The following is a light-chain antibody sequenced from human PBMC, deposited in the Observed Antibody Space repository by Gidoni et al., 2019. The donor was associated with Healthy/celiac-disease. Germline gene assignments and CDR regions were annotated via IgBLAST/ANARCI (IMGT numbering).Light chain of an antibody. Sequence: EIVMTQSPAHLSASPGERATLSCRASQSVSHNLAWYQQKPGQAPRLLIYGASTRATRIPARFSGSGSGTEFTLTISSLQSEDFAVYYCQQYNNWPLSFTFGPGIKVDIK. CDR2: GAS. CDR1: QSVSHN. J-gene: IGKJ3*01. V-gene: IGKV3-15*01. CDR3: QQYNNWPLSFT.